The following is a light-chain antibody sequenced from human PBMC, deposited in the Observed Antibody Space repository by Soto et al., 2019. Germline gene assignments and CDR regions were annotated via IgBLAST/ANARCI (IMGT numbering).Light chain of an antibody. CDR1: SSDVGAYKY. CDR3: SSYAGNSNLYV. V-gene: IGLV2-8*01. Sequence: QSVLAQPPSASGSPGQSVTISCTGTSSDVGAYKYVSWYQQHPGKAPKLMIYEVSQRPSGVPDRFSGSKSGNTASLTVSGLQAEDEADYYCSSYAGNSNLYVFGTGTKVTVL. J-gene: IGLJ1*01. CDR2: EVS.